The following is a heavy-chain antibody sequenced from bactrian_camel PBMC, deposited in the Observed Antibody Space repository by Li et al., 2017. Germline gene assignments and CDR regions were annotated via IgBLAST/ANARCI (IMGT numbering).Heavy chain of an antibody. Sequence: HVQLVESGGGSVRPGGSLRLSCVASGFAGSNFYMAWFRQAPGKEREGVALIVRSSGNTNYADSVKGRFTIGKDHSKNILYLQMNNLEPGDTAMYYCASKYAGNCDPSISVSTYNFGAREPRSPSP. D-gene: IGHD1*01. CDR2: IVRSSGNT. J-gene: IGHJ4*01. CDR1: GFAGSNFY. CDR3: ASKYAGNCDPSISVSTYN. V-gene: IGHV3S1*01.